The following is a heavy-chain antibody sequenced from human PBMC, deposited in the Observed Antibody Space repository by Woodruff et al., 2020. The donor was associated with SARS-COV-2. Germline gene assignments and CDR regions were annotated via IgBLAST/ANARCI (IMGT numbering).Heavy chain of an antibody. Sequence: GLEWMGGIIPIFGTANYAQKFQGRVTITADESTSTAYMELSSLRSEDTAVYYCASIAAGTPDAFDIWGQGTMV. V-gene: IGHV1-69*01. CDR2: IIPIFGTA. D-gene: IGHD2-15*01. CDR3: ASIAAGTPDAFDI. J-gene: IGHJ3*02.